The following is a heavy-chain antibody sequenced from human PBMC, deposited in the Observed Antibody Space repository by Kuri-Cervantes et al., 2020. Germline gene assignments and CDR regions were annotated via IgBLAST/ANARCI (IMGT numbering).Heavy chain of an antibody. J-gene: IGHJ2*01. Sequence: ASVKVSCKASGYTFTSYYMHWVRQAPGQGLEWMGIINPSGGSTSYAQKFQGRVTMTRDTSTSTVYMELSSLRSEDTAVYYCARDVGGGVVASPHWYFDLWGRGTLVTVSS. CDR3: ARDVGGGVVASPHWYFDL. V-gene: IGHV1-46*01. CDR2: INPSGGST. CDR1: GYTFTSYY. D-gene: IGHD2-8*02.